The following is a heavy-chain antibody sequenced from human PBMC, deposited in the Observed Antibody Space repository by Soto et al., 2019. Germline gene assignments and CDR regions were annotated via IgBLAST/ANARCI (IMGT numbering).Heavy chain of an antibody. CDR1: GGSVNSDNFY. D-gene: IGHD6-19*01. CDR3: ARHHIAVTAEFFAS. CDR2: VFHIGNT. J-gene: IGHJ4*01. Sequence: SETLSLTCTVSGGSVNSDNFYRSWIRQPPGKGLEWIGYVFHIGNTNYSPSLKSRVTMSIDTSRNQFSLRLSSVTAADTAVYFCARHHIAVTAEFFASWGRGNMVTVSS. V-gene: IGHV4-61*01.